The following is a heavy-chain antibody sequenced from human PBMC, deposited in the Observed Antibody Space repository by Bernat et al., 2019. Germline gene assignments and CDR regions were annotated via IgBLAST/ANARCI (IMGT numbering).Heavy chain of an antibody. CDR2: IYYSGST. CDR1: GGSISSYY. V-gene: IGHV4-59*01. D-gene: IGHD3-16*01. Sequence: QVQLQESGPGLVKPSETLSLTCTVSGGSISSYYWSWIRQPPGKGLEWIGYIYYSGSTNYNPSLKSRVTISVDTSKNQFSLKLSSVTAADTAVYYCARERPVCPYYFDYWGQGTLVTVSS. J-gene: IGHJ4*02. CDR3: ARERPVCPYYFDY.